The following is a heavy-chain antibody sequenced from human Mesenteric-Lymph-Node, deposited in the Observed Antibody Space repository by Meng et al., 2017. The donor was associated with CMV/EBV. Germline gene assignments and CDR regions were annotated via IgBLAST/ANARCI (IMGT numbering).Heavy chain of an antibody. D-gene: IGHD3-10*01. J-gene: IGHJ4*02. CDR3: ARVNGSGSPPRYDLDC. CDR2: TRNKDKTYTT. V-gene: IGHV3-72*01. Sequence: GGSLRLSCAASGFTFSDHYMDWVRQAPGKSLEWVGRTRNKDKTYTTEYAASVTGRFTISRDGSKNSLYLQMNSLKTEDTAVYYCARVNGSGSPPRYDLDCWGQGTLVTVSS. CDR1: GFTFSDHY.